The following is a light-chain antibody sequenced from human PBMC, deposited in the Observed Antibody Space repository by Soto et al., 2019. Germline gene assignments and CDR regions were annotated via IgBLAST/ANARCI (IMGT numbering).Light chain of an antibody. CDR2: GAS. CDR3: EQYGSSPRT. Sequence: EIVLTQSPGTLSLSPGERATLYCRASPRVSSIFLAWYQHKPGQAPRLRNYGASTRATGIPDMFSGSGSGTAYILTISRLEPEDVAVYYCEQYGSSPRTFGHGTRVEIK. V-gene: IGKV3-20*01. J-gene: IGKJ1*01. CDR1: PRVSSIF.